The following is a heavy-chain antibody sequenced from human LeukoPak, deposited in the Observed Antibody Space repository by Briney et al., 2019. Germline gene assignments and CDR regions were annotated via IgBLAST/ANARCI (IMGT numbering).Heavy chain of an antibody. J-gene: IGHJ5*02. Sequence: SETLSLTCTVSGGSISSYYWSWIRQPPGKGLECIGYTYYSGSTNYNPSLKSRVTISVDTSKNQFSLKLRSVTAADTAVHYCARLTGYSSESWFDPWGQGTLVTVSS. D-gene: IGHD3-9*01. V-gene: IGHV4-59*12. CDR1: GGSISSYY. CDR2: TYYSGST. CDR3: ARLTGYSSESWFDP.